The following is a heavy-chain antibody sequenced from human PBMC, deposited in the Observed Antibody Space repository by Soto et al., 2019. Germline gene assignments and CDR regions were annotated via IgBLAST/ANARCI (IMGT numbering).Heavy chain of an antibody. CDR1: GYTSSNFY. CDR2: IQPNGDTT. Sequence: GASVKVSCKASGYTSSNFYMHWVRKAPGQGLEWMGGIQPNGDTTYYAQKFLGRLTVTRDTSTSTGYMELSSLRSEDTAVYSCAREGATAAEMFDYWGQGTLVTVSS. CDR3: AREGATAAEMFDY. J-gene: IGHJ4*02. V-gene: IGHV1-46*01. D-gene: IGHD2-2*01.